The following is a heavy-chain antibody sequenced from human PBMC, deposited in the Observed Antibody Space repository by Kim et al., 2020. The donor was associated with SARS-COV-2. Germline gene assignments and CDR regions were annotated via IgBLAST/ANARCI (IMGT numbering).Heavy chain of an antibody. Sequence: GGSLRLSCAASGFTFSSYWMHWVRQAPGKGLVWVSRINSDGSSTSYADSVKGRFTISRDNAKNTLYLQMNSLRAEDTAVYYCARDPSAILSSSWYVKEPYVMDVWGQGTTVTVSS. J-gene: IGHJ6*02. CDR3: ARDPSAILSSSWYVKEPYVMDV. CDR1: GFTFSSYW. D-gene: IGHD6-13*01. V-gene: IGHV3-74*01. CDR2: INSDGSST.